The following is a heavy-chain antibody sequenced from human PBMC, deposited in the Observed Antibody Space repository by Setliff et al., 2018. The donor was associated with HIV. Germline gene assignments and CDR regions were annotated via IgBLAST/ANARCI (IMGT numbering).Heavy chain of an antibody. CDR3: ARSIIRPYSSGWPWYFDY. V-gene: IGHV3-21*04. D-gene: IGHD6-19*01. CDR2: ISSSSSYI. J-gene: IGHJ4*02. CDR1: GFTFSSYS. Sequence: GGSLRLSCAASGFTFSSYSMNWVRQAPGKGLEWVSSISSSSSYIYYADSVKGRFTISRDSAKNSLYLKVNSLRAEDTAVYYCARSIIRPYSSGWPWYFDYWGQGTLVTVSS.